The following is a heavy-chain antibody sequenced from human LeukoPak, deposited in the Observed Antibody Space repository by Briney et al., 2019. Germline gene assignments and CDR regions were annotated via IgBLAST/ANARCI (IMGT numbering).Heavy chain of an antibody. CDR3: ARVGWGNVAAYPNWLDP. J-gene: IGHJ5*02. Sequence: SETLSLTCTVSGGSISSNSHYWGWIRQPPGTGLEWIANIFHNGNTAYNPSLKRRVTISIDTSQNQLSLRLSSVTAADTAVYYCARVGWGNVAAYPNWLDPWGQGTVVTVSS. V-gene: IGHV4-39*07. CDR2: IFHNGNT. CDR1: GGSISSNSHY. D-gene: IGHD3-16*01.